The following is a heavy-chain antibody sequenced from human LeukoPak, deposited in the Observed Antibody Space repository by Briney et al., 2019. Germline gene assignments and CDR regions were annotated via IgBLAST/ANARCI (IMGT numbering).Heavy chain of an antibody. J-gene: IGHJ4*02. CDR1: GGSFSGYY. V-gene: IGHV4-34*01. CDR3: ARGPLQLERPFDY. CDR2: INYSGST. Sequence: SETLSLTCAVYGGSFSGYYCSWIRQPPGIVLEWNGEINYSGSTNYNPSLKRRVTISVDTSKNQFSLKLSSVTAADTAVYYCARGPLQLERPFDYWSQGTLVTVSS. D-gene: IGHD1-1*01.